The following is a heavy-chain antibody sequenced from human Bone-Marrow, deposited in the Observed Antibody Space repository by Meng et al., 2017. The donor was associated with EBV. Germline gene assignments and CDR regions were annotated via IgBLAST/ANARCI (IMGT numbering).Heavy chain of an antibody. CDR2: ISSSSSYI. CDR1: GFTFSSYS. CDR3: AREATLTTYCY. D-gene: IGHD4-17*01. V-gene: IGHV3-21*01. J-gene: IGHJ4*02. Sequence: EVQLVESGGXVVKPGVXLSLSCAASGFTFSSYSMNWVRQAPGKGLEWVSSISSSSSYIYYADSVKGRFTISRDNGKNSLYLQMNSLRAEDTAVYYCAREATLTTYCYWGQGTLVTVSS.